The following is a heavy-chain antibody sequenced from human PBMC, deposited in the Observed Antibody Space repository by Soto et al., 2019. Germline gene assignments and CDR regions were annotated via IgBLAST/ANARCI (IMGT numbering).Heavy chain of an antibody. D-gene: IGHD6-13*01. CDR2: INAGNGNT. CDR1: GYTFTNYA. V-gene: IGHV1-3*01. CDR3: ARDVAAADY. J-gene: IGHJ4*02. Sequence: ASVKVSCKASGYTFTNYAIHWVRQAPGQRLEWMGWINAGNGNTKYSQKFQDRVTITTDTSASTAYMELSSLKSEDTAVYYCARDVAAADYWGQGTLVTVSS.